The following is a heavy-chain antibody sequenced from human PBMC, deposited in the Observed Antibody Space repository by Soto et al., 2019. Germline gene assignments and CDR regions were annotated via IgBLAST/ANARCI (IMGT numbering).Heavy chain of an antibody. CDR2: IYYSGST. CDR1: GGSISSYY. J-gene: IGHJ6*03. CDR3: ARLSSHCSSTSCYLIYGYYYYYMDV. Sequence: SETLSLTCTVSGGSISSYYWSWIRQPPGKGLEWIGYIYYSGSTNYNPSLKSRVTISVDTSKNQFSLNLGSVTAADTAVYYCARLSSHCSSTSCYLIYGYYYYYMDVWGKGTTVTVSS. D-gene: IGHD2-2*01. V-gene: IGHV4-59*08.